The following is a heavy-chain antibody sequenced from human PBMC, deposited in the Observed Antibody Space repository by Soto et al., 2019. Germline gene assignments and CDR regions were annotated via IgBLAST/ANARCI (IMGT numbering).Heavy chain of an antibody. V-gene: IGHV6-1*01. CDR1: GDSVSSNGAC. CDR3: ARVHCSAGTCLDGLDV. J-gene: IGHJ6*02. Sequence: SQTLSLTCVISGDSVSSNGACWNWIRQSPSRGLQWLGRIYYRSKWFHDCAASVESRMAINPDTSRNQFSLQLNYVTPEDTAVYYCARVHCSAGTCLDGLDVWGQGTTVTVSS. CDR2: IYYRSKWFH. D-gene: IGHD2-15*01.